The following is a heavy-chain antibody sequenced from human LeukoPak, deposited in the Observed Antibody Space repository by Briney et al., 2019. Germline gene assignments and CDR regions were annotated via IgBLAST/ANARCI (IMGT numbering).Heavy chain of an antibody. V-gene: IGHV3-21*04. J-gene: IGHJ3*02. CDR3: ARDMTGTTLTGAFDI. CDR2: ISSSSSYI. CDR1: GFTFSSYS. Sequence: GGSLRLSCAASGFTFSSYSMNWVRQAPGKGLEWVSSISSSSSYIYYADSVKGRFTISRDNAKNSLYLQMNSLRAEDTAVYYCARDMTGTTLTGAFDIWGQGTMVTVSS. D-gene: IGHD1-20*01.